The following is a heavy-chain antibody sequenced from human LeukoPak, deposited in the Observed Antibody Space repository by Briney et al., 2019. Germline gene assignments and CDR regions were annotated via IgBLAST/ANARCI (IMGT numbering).Heavy chain of an antibody. D-gene: IGHD3-3*01. CDR1: GGSISSGGYY. V-gene: IGHV4-31*03. Sequence: SETLSLTCTVSGGSISSGGYYWSGIRQHPGKGLEWIGYIYYSGSTYYNPSLKSRVAISVDTSKNQFSLKLSSVTAADTAVYYCARGMGGRCGYYLHWGQGTLVTVSS. CDR3: ARGMGGRCGYYLH. J-gene: IGHJ4*02. CDR2: IYYSGST.